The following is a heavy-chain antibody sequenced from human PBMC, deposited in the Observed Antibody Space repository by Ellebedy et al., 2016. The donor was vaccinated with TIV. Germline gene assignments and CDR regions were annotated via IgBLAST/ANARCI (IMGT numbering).Heavy chain of an antibody. D-gene: IGHD3-3*01. CDR1: GGSISSGDYY. V-gene: IGHV4-30-4*01. CDR2: IFYSGST. CDR3: ARHSFSNWFDP. Sequence: MPSETLSLTCTVSGGSISSGDYYWSWFRQPPGKGLEWIGYIFYSGSTYYNPSLKSRVTISVDTSKNQLSLNLSSVTAADPAVYYCARHSFSNWFDPWGQGTLVTVSS. J-gene: IGHJ5*02.